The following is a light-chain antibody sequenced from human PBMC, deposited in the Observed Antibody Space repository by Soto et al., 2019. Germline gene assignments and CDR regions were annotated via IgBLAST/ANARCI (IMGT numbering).Light chain of an antibody. Sequence: DIQMTQSPSTLSASVGDRITITCRASQSVSAWVAWYQQKPGKAPKVVIYDASSLESGVPSRFTGSRSGTEFTLTINSLQPDDSATYYCQQYNNFPGTSGQGTKVDIK. V-gene: IGKV1-5*01. CDR3: QQYNNFPGT. CDR1: QSVSAW. J-gene: IGKJ1*01. CDR2: DAS.